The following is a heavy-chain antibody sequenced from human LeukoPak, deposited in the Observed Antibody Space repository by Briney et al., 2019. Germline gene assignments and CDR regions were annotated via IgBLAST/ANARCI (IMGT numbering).Heavy chain of an antibody. CDR1: GGSISSYY. J-gene: IGHJ6*03. Sequence: MSSETLSLTCTVSGGSISSYYWSWIRQPPGKGLEWIGYIYYSGSTNYNPSLKSRVTISVDTSKNQFSLKLSSVTAADTAVYYCARVTGYYKRGGYYYYYYYMDVWGKGTTVTVSS. V-gene: IGHV4-59*01. D-gene: IGHD3-9*01. CDR2: IYYSGST. CDR3: ARVTGYYKRGGYYYYYYYMDV.